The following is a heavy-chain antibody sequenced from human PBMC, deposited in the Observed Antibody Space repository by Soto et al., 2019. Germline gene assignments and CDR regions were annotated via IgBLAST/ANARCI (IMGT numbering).Heavy chain of an antibody. D-gene: IGHD5-12*01. CDR1: GYSFYTHW. CDR3: ARARVSTPRLEDPFDI. CDR2: IYPGDSDA. V-gene: IGHV5-51*01. Sequence: PGESLKISCKGSGYSFYTHWLAWVRQMPGKGLEYMGIIYPGDSDARYSPSFQGQVTLSADKSISTAYLQWTSLKASDTAIYFCARARVSTPRLEDPFDIWGQGTMVTVSS. J-gene: IGHJ3*02.